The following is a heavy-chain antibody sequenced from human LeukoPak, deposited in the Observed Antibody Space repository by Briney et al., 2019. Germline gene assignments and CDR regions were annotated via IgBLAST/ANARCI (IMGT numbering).Heavy chain of an antibody. V-gene: IGHV1-2*02. D-gene: IGHD3-3*01. CDR1: GGTFSSYA. Sequence: VASVKVSCKASGGTFSSYAISWVRQAPGQGLEWMGWINPDSGYTNYAQKFQGRVTMTRDTSINTAYMELSRLTSDDTAVYYCATDPRTTVFGTFRYYYMDVWGEGTTVAVSS. CDR2: INPDSGYT. CDR3: ATDPRTTVFGTFRYYYMDV. J-gene: IGHJ6*03.